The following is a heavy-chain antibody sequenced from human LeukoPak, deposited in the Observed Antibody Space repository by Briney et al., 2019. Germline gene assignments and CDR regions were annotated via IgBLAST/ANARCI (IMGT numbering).Heavy chain of an antibody. CDR2: IIPIFGTA. Sequence: ASVKVSCKASGGTFSSYAISWVRQAPGQGLEWMGGIIPIFGTANYAQKFQGRVTITADESTSTAYMELSSLRSEDTAVYYCARDKWYSSSSPFDYWGQGTLVTVSS. J-gene: IGHJ4*02. CDR3: ARDKWYSSSSPFDY. D-gene: IGHD6-6*01. V-gene: IGHV1-69*13. CDR1: GGTFSSYA.